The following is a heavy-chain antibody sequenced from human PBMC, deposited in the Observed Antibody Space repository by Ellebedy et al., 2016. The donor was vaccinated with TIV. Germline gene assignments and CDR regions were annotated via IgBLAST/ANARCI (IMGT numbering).Heavy chain of an antibody. D-gene: IGHD5-18*01. V-gene: IGHV3-30-3*01. CDR3: ATHTYSFGFY. Sequence: GESLKISCAASGFIFSDYALHWVRQAPGKGLEWVSLISFDGNNKFYADAVKGRFTISRDNSENTVYLQMSNLRPEDTAIYYCATHTYSFGFYWGQGSLVTVSS. CDR2: ISFDGNNK. J-gene: IGHJ4*02. CDR1: GFIFSDYA.